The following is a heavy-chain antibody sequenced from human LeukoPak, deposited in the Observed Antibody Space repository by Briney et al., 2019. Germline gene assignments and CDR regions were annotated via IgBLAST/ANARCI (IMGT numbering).Heavy chain of an antibody. J-gene: IGHJ6*03. D-gene: IGHD3-22*01. V-gene: IGHV4-59*01. CDR1: GGSISSYY. Sequence: PSETLSLNCTVCGGSISSYYWGWVRQPPGKGLEWIGDIYYSGSTNYNPSLKSRVTISVDTSKNRFSLKLSSLTAADTAVYYCARSNYYHSSGCLYYYFYYMDVWGKGTTVTVSS. CDR3: ARSNYYHSSGCLYYYFYYMDV. CDR2: IYYSGST.